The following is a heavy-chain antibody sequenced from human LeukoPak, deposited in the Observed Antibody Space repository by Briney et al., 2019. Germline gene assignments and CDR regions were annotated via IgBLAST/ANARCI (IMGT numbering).Heavy chain of an antibody. D-gene: IGHD2-15*01. Sequence: GGSLRLSCAASGFTFSSYGMHWVRQAPGKGLEWVTVISYDGSNKYYADSVKGRFTISRDNSKNTLYLQMNSLRAEDTAVYYCAKARLGYCSGGSCYSLLNYWGQGTLVTVSS. J-gene: IGHJ4*02. CDR2: ISYDGSNK. CDR3: AKARLGYCSGGSCYSLLNY. CDR1: GFTFSSYG. V-gene: IGHV3-30*18.